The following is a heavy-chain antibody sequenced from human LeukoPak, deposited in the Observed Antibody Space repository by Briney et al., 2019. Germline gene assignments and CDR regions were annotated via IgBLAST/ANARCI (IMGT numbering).Heavy chain of an antibody. CDR2: IYYSGST. Sequence: SETLSLTCTVSGGSISSYYWSWIRQPPGKGLEWIGYIYYSGSTNYNPSLKSRVTISVDTSKNQFSLKLSSVTAAGTAVYYCARSGDSSGYYYWGQGTLVTVSS. D-gene: IGHD3-22*01. J-gene: IGHJ4*02. CDR1: GGSISSYY. V-gene: IGHV4-59*01. CDR3: ARSGDSSGYYY.